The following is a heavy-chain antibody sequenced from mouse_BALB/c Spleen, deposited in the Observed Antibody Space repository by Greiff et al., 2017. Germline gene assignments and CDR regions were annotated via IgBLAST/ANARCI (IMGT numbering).Heavy chain of an antibody. CDR1: GYTFTEYI. Sequence: VQLQESGAGLVKPGASVKLSCKASGYTFTEYIIHWVKQRSGQGLEWIGWFYPGSGSIKYNEKFKDKATLTADKSSSTVYMELSRLTSEDSAVYFCARHGGVYYDYDRAMDDWGQGTSVTVSS. CDR2: FYPGSGSI. V-gene: IGHV1-62-2*01. J-gene: IGHJ4*01. D-gene: IGHD2-4*01. CDR3: ARHGGVYYDYDRAMDD.